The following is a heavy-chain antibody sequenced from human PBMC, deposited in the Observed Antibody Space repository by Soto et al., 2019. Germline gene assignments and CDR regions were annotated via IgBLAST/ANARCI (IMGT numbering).Heavy chain of an antibody. V-gene: IGHV1-8*01. J-gene: IGHJ4*02. CDR3: ARGAPLPLPLAAAGTEDY. CDR2: MNPNSGNT. D-gene: IGHD6-13*01. CDR1: GYTFTSYD. Sequence: GASVKVSCKASGYTFTSYDINWVRQATGQGLEWMGWMNPNSGNTGYAQKFQGRVTMTRNTSISTAYMELSSLRSEDTAVYYCARGAPLPLPLAAAGTEDYWGQGNLVTVSS.